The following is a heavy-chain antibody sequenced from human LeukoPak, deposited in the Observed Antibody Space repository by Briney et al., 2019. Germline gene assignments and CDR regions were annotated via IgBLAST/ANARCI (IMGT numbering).Heavy chain of an antibody. Sequence: GASVKVSCKASGYTFTDYYMHWVRQAPGQGLEWMGWINPNSGGTTYAQKFQGRVTMTRDTSISTAYMELSSLRSDDTAVYYCSREDYWGQGTLVTVSS. V-gene: IGHV1-2*02. CDR1: GYTFTDYY. CDR2: INPNSGGT. CDR3: SREDY. J-gene: IGHJ4*02.